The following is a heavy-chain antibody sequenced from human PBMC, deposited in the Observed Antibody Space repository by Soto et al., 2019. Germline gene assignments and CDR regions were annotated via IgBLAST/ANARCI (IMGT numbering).Heavy chain of an antibody. CDR1: GFTFGDYY. CDR3: ATGVWRFSGEY. CDR2: ISGSSSDT. D-gene: IGHD2-8*01. J-gene: IGHJ4*02. Sequence: PGGSLRLSCSASGFTFGDYYMNWIRQAPGKGLEWLSYISGSSSDTKYADSVKGRITISRDNAKNSLYLQMNSLRAEDTAVYYCATGVWRFSGEYWGQGTLVSVSS. V-gene: IGHV3-11*05.